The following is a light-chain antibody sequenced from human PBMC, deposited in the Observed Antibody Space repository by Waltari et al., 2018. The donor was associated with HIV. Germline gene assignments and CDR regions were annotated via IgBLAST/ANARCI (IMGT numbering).Light chain of an antibody. Sequence: QSVLTQPPSASGTPGQRVTISCSGSSSNIGSITVNWYQQLPGTAPKLLIYNNNQRPSGVPDRFSGSKSGTSASLAISGLQSEDEADYYCAAWDDSLNGVIFGGGTKLTVL. V-gene: IGLV1-44*01. CDR2: NNN. CDR3: AAWDDSLNGVI. CDR1: SSNIGSIT. J-gene: IGLJ2*01.